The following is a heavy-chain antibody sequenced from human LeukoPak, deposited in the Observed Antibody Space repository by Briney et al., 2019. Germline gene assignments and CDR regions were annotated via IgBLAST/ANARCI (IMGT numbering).Heavy chain of an antibody. V-gene: IGHV4-4*02. Sequence: SGTLSLTCAVSGGSISTTNWWHWVRQSPGKGLEWIGEIYHNGGTNYNPSFKSRVTISVDTSKNQSSLNVNSVTAADTAMYYCAREVAAGSHMGFDYWGQGTLVTVSS. D-gene: IGHD6-19*01. CDR2: IYHNGGT. CDR3: AREVAAGSHMGFDY. J-gene: IGHJ4*02. CDR1: GGSISTTNW.